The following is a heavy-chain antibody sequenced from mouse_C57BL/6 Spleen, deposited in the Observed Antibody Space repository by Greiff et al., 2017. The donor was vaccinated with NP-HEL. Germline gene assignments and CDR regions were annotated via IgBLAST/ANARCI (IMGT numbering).Heavy chain of an antibody. CDR3: ARIANYYGSSYGDYFDY. V-gene: IGHV8-8*01. CDR2: IWWDDDK. Sequence: QVTLKVSGPGILQPSQTLSLTCSFSGFSLSTFGMGVGWIRQPSGKGLEWLAHIWWDDDKYYNPALKSRLTISKDTTKNQVFLKIANVDTADTATYYCARIANYYGSSYGDYFDYWGQGTTLTVSS. D-gene: IGHD1-1*01. CDR1: GFSLSTFGMG. J-gene: IGHJ2*01.